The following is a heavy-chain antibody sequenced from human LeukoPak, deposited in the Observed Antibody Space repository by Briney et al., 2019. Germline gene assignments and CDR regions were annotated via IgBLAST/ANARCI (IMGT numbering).Heavy chain of an antibody. J-gene: IGHJ6*02. CDR2: IYYSGST. Sequence: PSETLSLTCTASGGSISSYYWSWIRQPPGKGLEWIGYIYYSGSTNYNPSLKSRVTISVDTSKNQFSLKLSSVTAADTAVYYCARSYCSSTSCYYYYGMTSGAKGPRSPSP. D-gene: IGHD2-2*01. CDR1: GGSISSYY. V-gene: IGHV4-59*08. CDR3: ARSYCSSTSCYYYYGMTS.